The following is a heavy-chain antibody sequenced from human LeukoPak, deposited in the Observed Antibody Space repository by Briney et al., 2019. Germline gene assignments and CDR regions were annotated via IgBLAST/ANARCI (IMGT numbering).Heavy chain of an antibody. CDR1: GFTFSSYA. D-gene: IGHD6-13*01. CDR3: ARASAAAATHWFDP. V-gene: IGHV3-30-3*01. CDR2: ISYDGSNK. Sequence: GRSLRLSCAASGFTFSSYAMHWVRQAPGKGLEWVAVISYDGSNKYYADSVKGRFTISRDNSKNTLYLQMNSLRAEDTAVYYCARASAAAATHWFDPWGQGDLVTGPS. J-gene: IGHJ5*02.